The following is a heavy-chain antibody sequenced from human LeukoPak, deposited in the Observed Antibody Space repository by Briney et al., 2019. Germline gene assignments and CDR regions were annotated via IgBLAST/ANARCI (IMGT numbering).Heavy chain of an antibody. CDR3: AAERGYSNGPFDY. V-gene: IGHV4-34*01. CDR1: GGSFSGYY. CDR2: INHSGST. Sequence: PSETLSLTCAVYGGSFSGYYWSWIRQPPGKGLEWIGEINHSGSTNYNPSLKSRVTISVDKSKNQFPLMLSSVPAADTAVSYCAAERGYSNGPFDYWGQGTLVTVSS. D-gene: IGHD5-18*01. J-gene: IGHJ4*02.